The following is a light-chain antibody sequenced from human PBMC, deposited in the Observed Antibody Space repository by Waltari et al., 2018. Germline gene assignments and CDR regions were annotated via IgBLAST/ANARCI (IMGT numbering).Light chain of an antibody. J-gene: IGLJ1*01. CDR1: RRDVGSYDL. CDR2: EVR. V-gene: IGLV2-23*02. CDR3: CSYAGSSTFLYV. Sequence: QTALTQPASVSGSPGQSITTPCTGTRRDVGSYDLVSWYQQHPGKAPKLMIYEVRKRPSGVSNRFSGSKSGNTASLTISGLQAEDEADYYCCSYAGSSTFLYVFGTGTKVTVL.